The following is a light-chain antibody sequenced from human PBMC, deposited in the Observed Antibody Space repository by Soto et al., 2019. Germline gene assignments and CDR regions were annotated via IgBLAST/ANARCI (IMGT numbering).Light chain of an antibody. CDR1: SSDVGAYNY. CDR2: DVS. CDR3: CSYVGSYTYV. J-gene: IGLJ1*01. V-gene: IGLV2-11*01. Sequence: QSVLTQPRSVSGSPGQSVTISCTGTSSDVGAYNYVSWYQQHPGKAPKLMIYDVSKRPSGVPDRSSGSKSGNTASLTISGLQAEDEADYYCCSYVGSYTYVFGTGTKVTVL.